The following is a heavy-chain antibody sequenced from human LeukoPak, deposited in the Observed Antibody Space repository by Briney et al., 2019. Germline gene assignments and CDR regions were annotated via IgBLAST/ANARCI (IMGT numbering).Heavy chain of an antibody. V-gene: IGHV4-59*01. D-gene: IGHD6-13*01. CDR3: AREPSRALQDYYYMDV. J-gene: IGHJ6*03. Sequence: PSETLSLTCTVSGGSISSYYWSWIRQPPGKGLEWIGYIYYSGSTNYNPSLKSRVTISVDTSKNQFSLKLSSVTAADTAVYYCAREPSRALQDYYYMDVWGKGTTVTVSS. CDR2: IYYSGST. CDR1: GGSISSYY.